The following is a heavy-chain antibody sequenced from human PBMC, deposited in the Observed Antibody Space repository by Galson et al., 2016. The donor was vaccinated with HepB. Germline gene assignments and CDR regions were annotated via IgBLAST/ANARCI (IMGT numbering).Heavy chain of an antibody. D-gene: IGHD5-18*01. CDR2: IYHTGTT. V-gene: IGHV4-30-2*01. CDR1: GASISSSGYS. J-gene: IGHJ4*02. CDR3: ATAQDTAMIPLYFLS. Sequence: TLSLTCAVSGASISSSGYSWSWFRQPPGKGLEWIGFIYHTGTTYYNPSLKSRVTISGDKAKNQFSLKLSSVTAADTAFYFCATAQDTAMIPLYFLSWGQGTLVTVSS.